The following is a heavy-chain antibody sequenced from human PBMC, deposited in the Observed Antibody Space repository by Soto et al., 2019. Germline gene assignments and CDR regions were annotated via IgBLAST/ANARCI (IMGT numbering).Heavy chain of an antibody. CDR3: AKALGELSPESYDY. CDR2: ISYDGSEK. J-gene: IGHJ4*02. CDR1: GFKFSFFA. V-gene: IGHV3-30*18. Sequence: QVQLVESGGGVVQPGTSLRLSCAASGFKFSFFAMHWVRQAPGKGLEWVAVISYDGSEKYYADSVKGRFSISSDNSKNTLTLQMNSLRPDDTAVYFCAKALGELSPESYDYWGQGTLITVSS. D-gene: IGHD3-16*02.